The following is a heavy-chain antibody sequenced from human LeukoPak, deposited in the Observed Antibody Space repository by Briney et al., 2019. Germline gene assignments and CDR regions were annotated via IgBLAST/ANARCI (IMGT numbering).Heavy chain of an antibody. CDR1: GFTFSSYS. V-gene: IGHV3-21*01. CDR2: ISSSSSYI. CDR3: ARESYYYDSSGYYAEGGSDY. J-gene: IGHJ4*02. D-gene: IGHD3-22*01. Sequence: PGGSLRLSCAASGFTFSSYSLNWVRQAPGKGLEWVSSISSSSSYIYYADSVKGRFTISRDNAKNSLYLQMNSLRAEDTAVYYCARESYYYDSSGYYAEGGSDYWGQGTLVTVSS.